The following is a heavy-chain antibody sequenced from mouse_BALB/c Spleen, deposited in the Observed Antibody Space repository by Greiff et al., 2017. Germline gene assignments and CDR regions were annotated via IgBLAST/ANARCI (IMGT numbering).Heavy chain of an antibody. J-gene: IGHJ4*01. CDR1: GFTFSSFG. CDR3: ARRPYYDYNYAMDY. D-gene: IGHD2-4*01. Sequence: EVMLVESGGGLVQPGGSRKLSCAASGFTFSSFGMHWVRQAPEKGLEWVAYISSGSSTIYYADTVKGRFTISRDNPKNTLFLQMTSLRSEDTAMYYCARRPYYDYNYAMDYWGQGTSVTVSS. V-gene: IGHV5-17*02. CDR2: ISSGSSTI.